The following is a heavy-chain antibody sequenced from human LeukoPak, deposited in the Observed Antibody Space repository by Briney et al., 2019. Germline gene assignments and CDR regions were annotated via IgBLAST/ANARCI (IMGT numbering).Heavy chain of an antibody. CDR1: GFTFSSYS. CDR2: ISSSSSTI. J-gene: IGHJ4*02. Sequence: GGSLRLSCAASGFTFSSYSMNWVRQAPGKGLEWVSYISSSSSTIYYADSVKGRFTISRDNAKNSLYLQMNSLRAEDTAVYYCAKVHSSGWSAPDYWGQGTLVTVSS. CDR3: AKVHSSGWSAPDY. V-gene: IGHV3-48*04. D-gene: IGHD6-19*01.